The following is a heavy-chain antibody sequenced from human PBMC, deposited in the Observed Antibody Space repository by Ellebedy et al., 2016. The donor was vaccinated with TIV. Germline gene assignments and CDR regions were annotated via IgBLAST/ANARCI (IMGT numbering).Heavy chain of an antibody. D-gene: IGHD3-22*01. CDR1: GFTFGDYA. V-gene: IGHV3-49*03. CDR3: TRGPRGYFDSSVPLT. Sequence: GESLKISXLGSGFTFGDYAMSWFRQGPGKGLEWVGFIRSKAYGGTIEYAASVKGRFTISRDDSRSIAYLQMNSLKTEDTALYYCTRGPRGYFDSSVPLTWGQGTLVTVSS. J-gene: IGHJ5*02. CDR2: IRSKAYGGTI.